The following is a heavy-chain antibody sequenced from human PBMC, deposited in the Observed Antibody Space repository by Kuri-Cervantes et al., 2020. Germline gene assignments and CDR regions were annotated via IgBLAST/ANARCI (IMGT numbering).Heavy chain of an antibody. V-gene: IGHV3-49*04. J-gene: IGHJ4*02. CDR1: GFTFGDYA. D-gene: IGHD3-22*01. CDR3: TRAGDYYDTRSWGDY. CDR2: IGSKAYGGTT. Sequence: GGSLRLSCTASGFTFGDYAMSWVRQAPGKGLEWVGFIGSKAYGGTTEYAASVKGRFTISRDDSKSIAYLQMNSLKTEDTAVYYCTRAGDYYDTRSWGDYWGQGTLVTVSS.